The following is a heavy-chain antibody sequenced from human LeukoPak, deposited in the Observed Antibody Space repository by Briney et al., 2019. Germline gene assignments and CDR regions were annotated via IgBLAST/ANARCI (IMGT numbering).Heavy chain of an antibody. CDR1: RFTFSSYS. J-gene: IGHJ5*02. CDR2: ISSSGSTI. CDR3: ARDLRPLEFDP. V-gene: IGHV3-48*04. Sequence: TGGSLRLSCAASRFTFSSYSMNWVRQAPGKGLEWVSYISSSGSTIYYADSVKGRFTISRDNAKNSLYLQMNSLRAEDTAVYYCARDLRPLEFDPWGQGTLVTVSS.